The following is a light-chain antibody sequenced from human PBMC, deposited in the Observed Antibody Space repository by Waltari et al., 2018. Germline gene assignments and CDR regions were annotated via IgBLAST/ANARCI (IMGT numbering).Light chain of an antibody. V-gene: IGLV1-44*01. CDR1: NSNIGSNT. CDR3: AAWDDNLNARV. Sequence: SVLTQPPSSSGTPGQRVTISCSGSNSNIGSNTVNWYQQFPGTAPKLLIYTNDQRPSGVPDRFSGSKSGTSASLAISGLQADDEAHYYCAAWDDNLNARVFGGGTMLTVL. CDR2: TND. J-gene: IGLJ3*02.